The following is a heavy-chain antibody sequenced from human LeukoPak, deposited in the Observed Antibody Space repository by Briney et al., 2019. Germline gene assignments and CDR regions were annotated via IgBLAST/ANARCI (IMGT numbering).Heavy chain of an antibody. V-gene: IGHV3-21*01. CDR1: GFTFGSYS. D-gene: IGHD3-22*01. Sequence: GSLRLSCAASGFTFGSYSMNWVRQAPGKGLEWVSSISSSSSYIYYADSVKGRFTISRDNAKNSLYLQMNSLRAEDTAVYYCALDYYDSSGYYRNWGQGTMVTVSS. CDR3: ALDYYDSSGYYRN. CDR2: ISSSSSYI. J-gene: IGHJ3*01.